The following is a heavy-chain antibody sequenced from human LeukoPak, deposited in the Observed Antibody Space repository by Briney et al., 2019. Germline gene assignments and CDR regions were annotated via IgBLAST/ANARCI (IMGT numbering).Heavy chain of an antibody. Sequence: ASVKVSCKASGYTFTSSAMNWVRQAPGQGLDWMGWINTNTGNPTYAQGFTGRFVFSLDTSVSTAYLQISSLKAEDTAVYYCAKGSRGSCSRTYCYPFDYWGQGTLVTVSS. CDR2: INTNTGNP. J-gene: IGHJ4*02. D-gene: IGHD2-2*01. CDR3: AKGSRGSCSRTYCYPFDY. CDR1: GYTFTSSA. V-gene: IGHV7-4-1*02.